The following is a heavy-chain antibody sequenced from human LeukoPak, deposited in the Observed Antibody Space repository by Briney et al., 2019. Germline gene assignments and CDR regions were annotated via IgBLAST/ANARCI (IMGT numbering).Heavy chain of an antibody. D-gene: IGHD3-3*01. Sequence: ASVKVSCKASGYTFTSYYMHWVRQAPGQGLEWMGIINPSGGSTSYAQKFQGRVTMTRDMSTSTVYMELSSLRSEDTAVYYCARGGDYDFWSGYQWGINWFDPWGQGTLVTVSS. V-gene: IGHV1-46*01. CDR1: GYTFTSYY. CDR3: ARGGDYDFWSGYQWGINWFDP. J-gene: IGHJ5*02. CDR2: INPSGGST.